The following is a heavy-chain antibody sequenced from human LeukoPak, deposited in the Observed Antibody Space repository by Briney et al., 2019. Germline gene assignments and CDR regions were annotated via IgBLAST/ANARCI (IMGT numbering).Heavy chain of an antibody. CDR3: ARDGGVRDIVVVPAASYYYYGMDV. CDR1: GGTFSSYA. CDR2: IIPIFGTA. Sequence: GASVTVSCKASGGTFSSYAISWVRQAPGQGLEWMGGIIPIFGTANYAQKFQGRVTITADESTSTAYMELSSLRSEDTAVYYCARDGGVRDIVVVPAASYYYYGMDVWGQGTTVTVSS. D-gene: IGHD2-2*01. V-gene: IGHV1-69*13. J-gene: IGHJ6*02.